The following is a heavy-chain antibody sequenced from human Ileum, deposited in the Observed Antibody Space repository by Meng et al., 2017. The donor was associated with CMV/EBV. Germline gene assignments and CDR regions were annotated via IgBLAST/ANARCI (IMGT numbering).Heavy chain of an antibody. D-gene: IGHD5-12*01. CDR3: ARVLGYSGYDSWGFFDY. V-gene: IGHV1-69*05. CDR2: INPMFGRG. CDR1: TFSSYA. J-gene: IGHJ4*02. Sequence: TFSSYAISWVRQAPGQGLEWMGGINPMFGRGNYAQKFQGRVTITTDESTSTAYMELSSLRSEDTAMYYCARVLGYSGYDSWGFFDYWGQGTLVTVSS.